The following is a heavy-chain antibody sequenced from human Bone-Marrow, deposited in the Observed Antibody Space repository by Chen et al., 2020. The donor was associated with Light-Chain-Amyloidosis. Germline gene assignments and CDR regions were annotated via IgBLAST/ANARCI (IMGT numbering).Heavy chain of an antibody. V-gene: IGHV3-74*01. CDR3: ARGYSGYGNFDY. CDR1: GFTFTAYW. CDR2: INGEGSNI. J-gene: IGHJ4*02. Sequence: EVQVVESGGGLVQPGGSLRLSCTASGFTFTAYWMPWVRQAPGKGLVWVSRINGEGSNIYYADSVKVRFTISRDNAKNTLYLQMNSLRAEDTAVYFCARGYSGYGNFDYWGQGTLVTVSS. D-gene: IGHD5-12*01.